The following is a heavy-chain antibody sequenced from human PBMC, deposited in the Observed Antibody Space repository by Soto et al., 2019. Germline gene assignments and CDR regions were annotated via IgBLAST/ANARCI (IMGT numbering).Heavy chain of an antibody. CDR1: GGSISSYY. D-gene: IGHD5-12*01. J-gene: IGHJ3*02. CDR2: IYYSGST. Sequence: QVQLQESGPGLVKPSETLSLTYTVSGGSISSYYWNWIRQPPGKGLEWIGYIYYSGSTNYNPSLKSRVTISVDTSKNQFSLKLSSVTAADTAVYYCARVGVRRDGYNYGDAFDIWGQGTMVTVSS. V-gene: IGHV4-59*01. CDR3: ARVGVRRDGYNYGDAFDI.